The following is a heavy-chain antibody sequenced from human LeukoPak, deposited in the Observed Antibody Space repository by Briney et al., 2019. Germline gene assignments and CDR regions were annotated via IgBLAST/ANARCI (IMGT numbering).Heavy chain of an antibody. D-gene: IGHD1-26*01. Sequence: GGSLRLSCAASGFTFSSYWMHWVRQAPGKGLVWVSRINTDGSSTSYADSVKGRFTISRDNAKDTVYLQMNSLRAEDTAVYYCARGRGSRWELLRFEGYFEYWGQGTLVTVSS. CDR2: INTDGSST. CDR3: ARGRGSRWELLRFEGYFEY. J-gene: IGHJ4*02. CDR1: GFTFSSYW. V-gene: IGHV3-74*01.